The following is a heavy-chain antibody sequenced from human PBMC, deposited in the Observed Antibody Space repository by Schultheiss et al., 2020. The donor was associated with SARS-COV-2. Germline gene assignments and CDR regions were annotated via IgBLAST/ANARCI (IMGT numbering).Heavy chain of an antibody. CDR2: ISAYNGNT. Sequence: ASVKVSCKASGYTFTSYGISWVRQAPGQGLEWMGWISAYNGNTNYAQKLQGRVTMTTDTSTSTAYMELRSLRSDDTAVYYCARLDATSLSYYGMDVWGQGTTVTVSS. CDR3: ARLDATSLSYYGMDV. J-gene: IGHJ6*02. D-gene: IGHD2-2*01. CDR1: GYTFTSYG. V-gene: IGHV1-18*01.